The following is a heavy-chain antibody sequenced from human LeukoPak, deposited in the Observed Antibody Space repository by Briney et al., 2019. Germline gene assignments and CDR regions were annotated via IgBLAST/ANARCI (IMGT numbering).Heavy chain of an antibody. CDR3: ARAGAVAGIDY. Sequence: SETLSLTCTVSGYSVSSGYYWGWIRQPPGKGLEWIGSIYHSGSTYYNPSLKSRVTISVDTSKNQFSLKLSSVTAADTAVYYCARAGAVAGIDYWGQGTLVTVSS. CDR2: IYHSGST. V-gene: IGHV4-38-2*02. D-gene: IGHD6-19*01. CDR1: GYSVSSGYY. J-gene: IGHJ4*02.